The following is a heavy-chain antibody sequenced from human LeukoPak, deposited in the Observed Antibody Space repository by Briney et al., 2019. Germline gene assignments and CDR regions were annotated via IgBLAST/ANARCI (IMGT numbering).Heavy chain of an antibody. CDR1: GFTFSSYS. V-gene: IGHV3-21*01. J-gene: IGHJ4*02. Sequence: GGSLRLSGAASGFTFSSYSMNWVRQAPGKGLEWVSSISSSSSYIYYADSVKGRFTISRDNAKNSLYLQMNSLRAEDTAVYYCARDRGGKGTSDYWGQGTLVTVSS. CDR2: ISSSSSYI. CDR3: ARDRGGKGTSDY. D-gene: IGHD1-14*01.